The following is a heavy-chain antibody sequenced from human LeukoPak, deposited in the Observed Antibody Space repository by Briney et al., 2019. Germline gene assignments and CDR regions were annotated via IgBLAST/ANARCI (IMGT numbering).Heavy chain of an antibody. D-gene: IGHD3-10*01. Sequence: ASVKVSCKASGYTFTGYYMHWVRQAPGQGLEWMGWINPNSGGTNYAQKFQGRVTMTRDTSISTACMELSRLRSDDTAVYYCARDQYYGSGTYYNSSKGYFDYWGQGTLVTVSS. CDR3: ARDQYYGSGTYYNSSKGYFDY. CDR2: INPNSGGT. CDR1: GYTFTGYY. V-gene: IGHV1-2*02. J-gene: IGHJ4*02.